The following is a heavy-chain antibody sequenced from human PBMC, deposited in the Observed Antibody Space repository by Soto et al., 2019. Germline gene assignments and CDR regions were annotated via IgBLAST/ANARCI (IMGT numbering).Heavy chain of an antibody. CDR1: GYTFTSYY. V-gene: IGHV1-46*01. CDR3: ARETPSLAGVVIIWSNGMDV. CDR2: INPSGGST. D-gene: IGHD3-3*01. Sequence: ASVKVSCKASGYTFTSYYMHWVRQAPGQGLEWMGIINPSGGSTSYAQKFQGRVTMTRDTSTSTVYMELSSLRSEDTAVYYCARETPSLAGVVIIWSNGMDVWGQGTTVTVSS. J-gene: IGHJ6*02.